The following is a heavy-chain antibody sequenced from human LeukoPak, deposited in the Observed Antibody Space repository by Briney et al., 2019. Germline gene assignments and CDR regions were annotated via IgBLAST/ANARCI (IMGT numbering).Heavy chain of an antibody. CDR1: GGSFSGYY. Sequence: SETLSLTCAVYGGSFSGYYWSWIRQPPGKGLEWIGEINHSGSTNYNPSLKSQVTISVDTSKNQFSLKLSSVTAADTAVYYCARCYGYYDFWSGSQYYFDYWGQGTLVTVSS. V-gene: IGHV4-34*01. CDR2: INHSGST. J-gene: IGHJ4*02. D-gene: IGHD3-3*01. CDR3: ARCYGYYDFWSGSQYYFDY.